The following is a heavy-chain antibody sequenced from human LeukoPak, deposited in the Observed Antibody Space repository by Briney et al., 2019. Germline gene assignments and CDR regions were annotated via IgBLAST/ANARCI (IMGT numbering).Heavy chain of an antibody. CDR1: GFTFSSSA. CDR3: ARDKVVGATKFDY. J-gene: IGHJ4*02. V-gene: IGHV3-7*01. CDR2: LKQDGSEK. D-gene: IGHD1-26*01. Sequence: GGSLRLSCAASGFTFSSSAMSWVRQAPGKGLEWVANLKQDGSEKYYVDSVKGRFTVSRDNAENSLYLQMNSLRAEDTAVYYCARDKVVGATKFDYWGQGTLVTVSS.